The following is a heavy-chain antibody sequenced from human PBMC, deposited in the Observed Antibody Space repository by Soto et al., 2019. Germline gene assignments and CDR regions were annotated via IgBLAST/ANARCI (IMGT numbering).Heavy chain of an antibody. D-gene: IGHD6-6*01. Sequence: QVPLVQSGAEVKKPGASVKVSCKASGYTFTSYAMHWVRQAPGQRLEWMGWINAGNGNTKYSQKFQGRVTITRDTSASTAYMELSSLRSEDTAVYYCARGGGSSAVDYYGMDVWGQGTTVTVSS. V-gene: IGHV1-3*01. J-gene: IGHJ6*02. CDR3: ARGGGSSAVDYYGMDV. CDR1: GYTFTSYA. CDR2: INAGNGNT.